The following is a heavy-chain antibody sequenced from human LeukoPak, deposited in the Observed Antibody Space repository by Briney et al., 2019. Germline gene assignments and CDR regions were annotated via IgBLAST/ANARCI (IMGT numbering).Heavy chain of an antibody. J-gene: IGHJ4*02. Sequence: ASVKVSCRTSGYTFTDYAIVWVRQAPGQGLQWMGWVGTYDGKTNYAQEVQGRVTMTTDTSASTAYVELSSLRSEDTAVYYCARGSSGYPRYFDYWGQGTLVTVSS. CDR1: GYTFTDYA. V-gene: IGHV1-18*04. D-gene: IGHD3-22*01. CDR2: VGTYDGKT. CDR3: ARGSSGYPRYFDY.